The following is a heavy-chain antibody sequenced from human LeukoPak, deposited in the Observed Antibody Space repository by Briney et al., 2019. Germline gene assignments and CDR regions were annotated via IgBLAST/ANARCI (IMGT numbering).Heavy chain of an antibody. CDR3: ARGPRRYSGTYSLL. D-gene: IGHD1-26*01. J-gene: IGHJ4*02. Sequence: SETLSLTCTVSGGSISSYYWSWIRQPPGKGLEWIGYIYYSGSTNYNPSLKSRVTISVDTSKTQFSLKLTSVTAADTAVYYCARGPRRYSGTYSLLWGQGTLVTVSS. V-gene: IGHV4-59*01. CDR1: GGSISSYY. CDR2: IYYSGST.